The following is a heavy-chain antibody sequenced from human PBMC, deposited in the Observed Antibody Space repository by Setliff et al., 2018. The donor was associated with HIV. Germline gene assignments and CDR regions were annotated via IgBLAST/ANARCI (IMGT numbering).Heavy chain of an antibody. D-gene: IGHD3-16*01. V-gene: IGHV3-33*08. CDR1: GLPFSNYG. J-gene: IGHJ6*03. CDR3: ARLGDIFAYYNYYYLDV. Sequence: LRLSCAASGLPFSNYGMHWVRQAPGKGLEWVAIIWFDGSKEYYADSVKGRFTISKDNSKNTLYLQMNSLRVEDTAVYYCARLGDIFAYYNYYYLDVWGKGTTVTVSS. CDR2: IWFDGSKE.